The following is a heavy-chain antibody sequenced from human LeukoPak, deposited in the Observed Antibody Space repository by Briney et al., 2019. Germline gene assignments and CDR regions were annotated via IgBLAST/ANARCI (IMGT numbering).Heavy chain of an antibody. V-gene: IGHV3-48*01. J-gene: IGHJ4*02. CDR2: ISSSSSTI. CDR1: GFTFSSYS. Sequence: GGSLRLSCAASGFTFSSYSMNWVRQAPGKGLEWVSYISSSSSTIYYADSVKGRFTISRDNAKNSLYLQMTSLRAEDTAVYYCARDSSHESELYYYDSSGYYYLYYFDYWGQGTLVTVSS. CDR3: ARDSSHESELYYYDSSGYYYLYYFDY. D-gene: IGHD3-22*01.